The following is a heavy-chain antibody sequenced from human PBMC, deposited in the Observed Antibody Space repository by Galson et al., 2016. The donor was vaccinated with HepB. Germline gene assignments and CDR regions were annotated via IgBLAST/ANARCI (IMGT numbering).Heavy chain of an antibody. D-gene: IGHD3-3*01. Sequence: SLRLSCAASGFTFSRQWMYWVRQAPGKGLEWVAVISSEGRHKYYADSVKGRFAISRDNSKNSLYLQMNSLRAEDTAVYYCAKGFRSRVMHVWGQGTTVTVFS. V-gene: IGHV3-30*18. J-gene: IGHJ6*02. CDR3: AKGFRSRVMHV. CDR2: ISSEGRHK. CDR1: GFTFSRQW.